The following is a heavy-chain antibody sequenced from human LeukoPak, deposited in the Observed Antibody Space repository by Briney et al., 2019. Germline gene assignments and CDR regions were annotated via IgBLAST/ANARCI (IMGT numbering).Heavy chain of an antibody. D-gene: IGHD6-13*01. Sequence: PSETLSLTCAVYGGSFSGYYWSWIRQPPGKGLEWIGEINHSGSTNYNPSLKSRVTISVDTSKNQFSLKLSSVTAADTAVYYCARGGRIAAALNWFDPWGQGTLVTVSS. CDR3: ARGGRIAAALNWFDP. J-gene: IGHJ5*02. CDR1: GGSFSGYY. CDR2: INHSGST. V-gene: IGHV4-34*01.